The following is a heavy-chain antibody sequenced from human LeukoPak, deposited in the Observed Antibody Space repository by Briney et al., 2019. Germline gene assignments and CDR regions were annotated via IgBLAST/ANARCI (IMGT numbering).Heavy chain of an antibody. D-gene: IGHD1-26*01. V-gene: IGHV3-30*03. J-gene: IGHJ4*02. CDR2: ISYDGSNK. Sequence: GGSLRLSCAASGFTFSSYGMHWVRQAPGKGLEWVAVISYDGSNKYYADSVKGRFTISRDNSKNTLYLQMNSLRAEDTAVYYCARAVGTSLDYWGQGTLVTVSS. CDR1: GFTFSSYG. CDR3: ARAVGTSLDY.